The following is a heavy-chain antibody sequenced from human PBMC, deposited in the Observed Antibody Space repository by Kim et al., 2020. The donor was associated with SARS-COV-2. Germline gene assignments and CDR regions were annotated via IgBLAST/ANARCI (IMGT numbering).Heavy chain of an antibody. V-gene: IGHV4-39*01. CDR2: IYYSGST. Sequence: SETLSLTCTVSGGSISSSSYYWGWIRQPPGKGLEWIGSIYYSGSTYYNPSLKSRVTISVDTSKNQFSLKLSSVTAADTAVYYCATHSSWYSSSWHNWFDPWGQGTLVTVSS. CDR3: ATHSSWYSSSWHNWFDP. D-gene: IGHD6-13*01. J-gene: IGHJ5*02. CDR1: GGSISSSSYY.